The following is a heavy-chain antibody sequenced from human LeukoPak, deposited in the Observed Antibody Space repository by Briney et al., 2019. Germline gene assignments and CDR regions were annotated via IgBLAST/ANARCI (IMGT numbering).Heavy chain of an antibody. CDR3: ARDYYGSGSYSAFDI. V-gene: IGHV3-53*01. CDR1: GFTVSNNY. Sequence: GGSLRLSCAASGFTVSNNYMTWVRQAPGKGLEWVSVLYNNGITYYAGSVKGRFTISRDNSKNTLYLQMNSLRAEDTAVYYCARDYYGSGSYSAFDIWGQGTMVTVSS. CDR2: LYNNGIT. J-gene: IGHJ3*02. D-gene: IGHD3-10*01.